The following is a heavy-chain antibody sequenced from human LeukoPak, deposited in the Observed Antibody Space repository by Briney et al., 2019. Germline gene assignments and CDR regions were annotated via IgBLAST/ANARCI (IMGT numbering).Heavy chain of an antibody. V-gene: IGHV1-46*01. CDR2: INPSGTST. D-gene: IGHD3-22*01. CDR3: ARGRHYYDSSDYYYEGDAFDI. CDR1: GGTFSSYA. Sequence: ASVKVSCKASGGTFSSYAISWVRQAPGQGLECMGIINPSGTSTSYAQKFQGRVTMTRDMSTSTVYMELSSLRSEDTAVYYCARGRHYYDSSDYYYEGDAFDIWGQGTMVTVSS. J-gene: IGHJ3*02.